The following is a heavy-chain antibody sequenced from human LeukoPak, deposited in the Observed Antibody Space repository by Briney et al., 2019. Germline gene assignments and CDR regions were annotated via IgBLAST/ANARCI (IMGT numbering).Heavy chain of an antibody. CDR1: GFTFDDYA. D-gene: IGHD3-22*01. CDR3: AKDVTRGYYYDSSGPAFDI. J-gene: IGHJ3*02. Sequence: GRSLRLSCAASGFTFDDYAMHWVQQAPGKGLEWVSGISWNSGSIGHADSVKGRFTTSRDNAKNSLYLQINSLRAEDMALYYCAKDVTRGYYYDSSGPAFDIWGQGTMVTVSS. V-gene: IGHV3-9*03. CDR2: ISWNSGSI.